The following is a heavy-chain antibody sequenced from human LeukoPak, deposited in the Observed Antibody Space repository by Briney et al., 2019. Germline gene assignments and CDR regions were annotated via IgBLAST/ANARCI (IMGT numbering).Heavy chain of an antibody. J-gene: IGHJ4*02. CDR3: AGDTITMVRGVIDY. CDR2: INHSGST. D-gene: IGHD3-10*01. Sequence: SETLSLTCAVYGESFSGYYWSWIRQPPGKGLEWVGEINHSGSTNYNPSLKSRVTISVDTYKNHFSLKLSSVTAADTAVYYCAGDTITMVRGVIDYWGQGTLVTVSS. V-gene: IGHV4-34*01. CDR1: GESFSGYY.